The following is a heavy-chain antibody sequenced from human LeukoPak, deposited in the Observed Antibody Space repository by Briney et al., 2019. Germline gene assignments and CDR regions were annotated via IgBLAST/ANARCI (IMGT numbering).Heavy chain of an antibody. Sequence: PGGSLRLSCAASGFTFSSYWMSWVRQAPGKGLEWVANIKQDGSEKYYVDSVKGRFTISRDNAKNSLYLQMKSLRAEDTAVYYCARVPAPYCSSTSCSTVYFDYWGQGTLVTVSS. CDR1: GFTFSSYW. V-gene: IGHV3-7*01. J-gene: IGHJ4*02. CDR3: ARVPAPYCSSTSCSTVYFDY. D-gene: IGHD2-2*01. CDR2: IKQDGSEK.